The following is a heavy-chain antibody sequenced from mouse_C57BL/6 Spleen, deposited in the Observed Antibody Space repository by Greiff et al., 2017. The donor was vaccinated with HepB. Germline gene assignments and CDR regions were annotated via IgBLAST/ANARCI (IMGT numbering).Heavy chain of an antibody. V-gene: IGHV1-62-2*01. CDR1: GYTFTEYT. D-gene: IGHD1-1*01. CDR2: FYPGSGSI. Sequence: VQLQQSGAELVKPGASVKLSCKASGYTFTEYTIHWVKQRSGQGLEWIGWFYPGSGSIKYNEKFKDKATLTADKSSSTVYMELSRLTSEDSAVYFCARHGDYYGSSYVKGYFDVWGTGTTVTVSS. J-gene: IGHJ1*03. CDR3: ARHGDYYGSSYVKGYFDV.